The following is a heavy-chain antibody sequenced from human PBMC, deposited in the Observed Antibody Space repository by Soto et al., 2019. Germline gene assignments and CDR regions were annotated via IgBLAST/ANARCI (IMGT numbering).Heavy chain of an antibody. CDR2: IYYSGNT. Sequence: PSETLSLTCTVSGGSISSYYWSWIRQPPGKGLEWIGYIYYSGNTNYNPSLKSRVTISVDTSKSQFSLKLSSVTAADTAVYYCARDQNGSPHFDYWGQGTLVTVSS. CDR3: ARDQNGSPHFDY. J-gene: IGHJ4*02. CDR1: GGSISSYY. V-gene: IGHV4-59*01. D-gene: IGHD1-26*01.